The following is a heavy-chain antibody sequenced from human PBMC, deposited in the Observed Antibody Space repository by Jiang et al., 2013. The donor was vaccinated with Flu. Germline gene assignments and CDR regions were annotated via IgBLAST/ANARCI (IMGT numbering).Heavy chain of an antibody. CDR2: ISYDASNK. Sequence: AASGFTFSSYGMHWVRQAPGKGLEWVALISYDASNKYYTDSVKGRFTVSRDNSKNTLYLEMNSLRAEDTAVYYCASSPWTRKSSGWFNDYWGQGTLVTVSS. D-gene: IGHD6-19*01. V-gene: IGHV3-33*05. J-gene: IGHJ4*02. CDR1: GFTFSSYG. CDR3: ASSPWTRKSSGWFNDY.